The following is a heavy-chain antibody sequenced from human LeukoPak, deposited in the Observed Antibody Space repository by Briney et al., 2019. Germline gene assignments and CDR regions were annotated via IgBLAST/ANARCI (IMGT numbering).Heavy chain of an antibody. J-gene: IGHJ4*02. V-gene: IGHV1-46*01. CDR1: GGTFSSYA. CDR2: INPSGGST. D-gene: IGHD6-13*01. Sequence: GASVKVSCKASGGTFSSYAISWVRQAPGQGLEWMGIINPSGGSTSYAQKFQGRVTMTRDTSTSTVYMELSSLRSEDTAVYYCARQGSSWFDYWGQGTLVTVSS. CDR3: ARQGSSWFDY.